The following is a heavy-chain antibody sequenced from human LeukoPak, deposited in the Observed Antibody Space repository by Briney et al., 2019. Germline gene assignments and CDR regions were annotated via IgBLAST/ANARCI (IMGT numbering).Heavy chain of an antibody. Sequence: PSETLSLTCTVSGYSISSDYYWGWIRQPPGKGLEWIGSIYHSGSTYYNPSLKSRVTISVDTSKNQFSLKLSSVTAADTAVYYCARDRLVFYYYTIDYWGQGTLVTVSS. J-gene: IGHJ4*02. CDR3: ARDRLVFYYYTIDY. D-gene: IGHD1-26*01. CDR2: IYHSGST. CDR1: GYSISSDYY. V-gene: IGHV4-38-2*02.